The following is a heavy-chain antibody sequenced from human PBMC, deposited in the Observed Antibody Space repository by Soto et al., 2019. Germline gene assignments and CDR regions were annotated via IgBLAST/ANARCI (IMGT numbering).Heavy chain of an antibody. J-gene: IGHJ5*02. CDR2: GNPNSGNT. CDR3: ARDNRYNWNDEGWFDP. D-gene: IGHD1-20*01. Sequence: QVQLVQSGAEVKKPGASVKVSCKASGYSFSDYDINWVRQATGQGPEWMGWGNPNSGNTGYAQKFQGRVTMTRNTSINTAYMELSSLGSEDTAVYYCARDNRYNWNDEGWFDPWGQGTLVTVSS. V-gene: IGHV1-8*01. CDR1: GYSFSDYD.